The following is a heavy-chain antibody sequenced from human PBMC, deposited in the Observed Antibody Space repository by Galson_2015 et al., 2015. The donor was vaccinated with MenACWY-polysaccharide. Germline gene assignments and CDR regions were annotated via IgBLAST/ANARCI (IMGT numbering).Heavy chain of an antibody. V-gene: IGHV3-23*01. D-gene: IGHD3-16*01. CDR2: LSGIGENT. J-gene: IGHJ4*02. CDR1: GFTFSNYA. CDR3: VKGLAWGRSALSY. Sequence: SLRLCCEASGFTFSNYAMGWVQQAPGKGLEWASGLSGIGENTYYADSVKGRFTISRDNSKNTLYLEMSSLRDEDTAVFYCVKGLAWGRSALSYWGQGTLVSVSS.